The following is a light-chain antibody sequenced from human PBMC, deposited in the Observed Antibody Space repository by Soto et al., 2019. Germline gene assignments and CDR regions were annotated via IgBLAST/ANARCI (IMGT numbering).Light chain of an antibody. Sequence: EIVLTQSPGTLSLSPGERATLSCRASQSVISTFSAWYQQKPGQAPRLLIYGASNRATGIPDRFSASGSGTDFTLTISRLEPEDFVVYYCQQYQSSPPTITFGQGTKLEI. V-gene: IGKV3-20*01. CDR2: GAS. J-gene: IGKJ2*01. CDR1: QSVISTF. CDR3: QQYQSSPPTIT.